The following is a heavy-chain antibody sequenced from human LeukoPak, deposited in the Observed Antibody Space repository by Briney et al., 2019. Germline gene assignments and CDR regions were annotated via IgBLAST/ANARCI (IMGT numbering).Heavy chain of an antibody. Sequence: GGSLRLSCAASGFTFSSYWMHWVRQAPGKGLVWVSRINSDGSSTSYADSVKGRFTISRDNAKNTLYLQMNSLRAEDTAVYYCAKDRVHGYSYGLPPHPLDYWGQGTLVTVSS. V-gene: IGHV3-74*01. CDR2: INSDGSST. CDR1: GFTFSSYW. CDR3: AKDRVHGYSYGLPPHPLDY. D-gene: IGHD5-18*01. J-gene: IGHJ4*02.